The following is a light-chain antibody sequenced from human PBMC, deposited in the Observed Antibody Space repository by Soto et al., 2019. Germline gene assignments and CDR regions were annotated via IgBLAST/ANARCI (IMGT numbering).Light chain of an antibody. CDR3: QQYGSSPVT. CDR2: SAS. Sequence: EIVLTQSPGTLSLSPGERATLSCRASQSVSSSYLAWYQQKPGQAPRLLIYSASSRATGIPDRFSGSGSGTGFTLTISRLEPEDFAVYYCQQYGSSPVTFGQGTRLEIK. CDR1: QSVSSSY. V-gene: IGKV3-20*01. J-gene: IGKJ5*01.